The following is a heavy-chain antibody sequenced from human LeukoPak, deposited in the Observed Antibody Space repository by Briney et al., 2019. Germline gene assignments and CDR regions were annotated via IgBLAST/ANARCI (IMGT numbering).Heavy chain of an antibody. D-gene: IGHD2-2*01. CDR1: GFTFSSYG. Sequence: GGSLRLSCAASGFTFSSYGMHWVRQAPGKGLEWVAFIRNDGSIKYHADSVKGRFTISRDNSKNTLYLQMNSLKTEDTAVYYCNADCSSTSCSIYWGQGTLVTVSS. CDR2: IRNDGSIK. J-gene: IGHJ4*02. CDR3: NADCSSTSCSIY. V-gene: IGHV3-30*02.